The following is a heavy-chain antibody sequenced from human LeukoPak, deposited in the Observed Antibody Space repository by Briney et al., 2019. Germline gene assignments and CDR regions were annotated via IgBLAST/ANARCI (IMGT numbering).Heavy chain of an antibody. V-gene: IGHV4-61*01. CDR3: ARQEQQLIYNWFDP. CDR2: IYYSGST. CDR1: GGSISSGSYY. D-gene: IGHD6-13*01. Sequence: SETLSLTCTVSGGSISSGSYYWSWIRQPPGKGLEWIGYIYYSGSTNYNPSLKSRVTISVDTSKNQFSLKLSSVTAADTAVYYCARQEQQLIYNWFDPWGQGTLVTVSS. J-gene: IGHJ5*02.